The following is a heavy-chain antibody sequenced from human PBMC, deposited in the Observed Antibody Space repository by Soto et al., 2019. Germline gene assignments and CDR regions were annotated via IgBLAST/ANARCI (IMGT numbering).Heavy chain of an antibody. J-gene: IGHJ4*02. D-gene: IGHD2-2*01. CDR2: ITGGGSTT. V-gene: IGHV3-23*01. Sequence: EVQLLESGGGLLQPGGSLRLSCAASGFTFSSYALNWVRQAPGKGLEWVSGITGGGSTTFYAGSVKGRFTISRDNSRNTVYLQMNCVRAEDTAVYYCAKEMSSTSCLTFDYWGQGTLVTVSS. CDR1: GFTFSSYA. CDR3: AKEMSSTSCLTFDY.